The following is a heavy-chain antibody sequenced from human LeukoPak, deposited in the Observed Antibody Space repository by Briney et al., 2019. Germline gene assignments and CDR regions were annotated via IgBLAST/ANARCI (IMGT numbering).Heavy chain of an antibody. J-gene: IGHJ4*02. CDR1: GFTFGDYG. V-gene: IGHV3-33*08. Sequence: GRSLRLSCAASGFTFGDYGMHWVRQAPGKGLAWVALIWFDGSNEYYEDSVKGRFTISRDNSKDTVFLQMNGLTVDDTAVYYCARLVGGTTGATDYWGQGSLVSVS. D-gene: IGHD1-26*01. CDR2: IWFDGSNE. CDR3: ARLVGGTTGATDY.